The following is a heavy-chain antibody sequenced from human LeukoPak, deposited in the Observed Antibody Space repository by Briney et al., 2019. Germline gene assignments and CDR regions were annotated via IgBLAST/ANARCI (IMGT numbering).Heavy chain of an antibody. Sequence: ASGKVSCKPSGYTLTSYGISWVRQAPGQGLEWMGWISAYNGNTNYGQKLQGKVTMPTDTSTSTAYMELRSLRSDDTAVYYCARGATSSSSGLNYWGQGTLVTVS. CDR3: ARGATSSSSGLNY. CDR2: ISAYNGNT. D-gene: IGHD6-6*01. CDR1: GYTLTSYG. J-gene: IGHJ4*02. V-gene: IGHV1-18*01.